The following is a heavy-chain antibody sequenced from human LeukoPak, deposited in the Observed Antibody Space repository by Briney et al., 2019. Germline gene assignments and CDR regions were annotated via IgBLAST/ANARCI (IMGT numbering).Heavy chain of an antibody. CDR1: GGTFSSYA. CDR2: IVPIFGTT. Sequence: SVKVSCKASGGTFSSYAISWVRQAPGQGLEWMGGIVPIFGTTNYAQKFQGRVTITADESTSTAYMELSSLRSEDTAVYYCARDYYGSGTYYKPFNYWGQGTLVTVSS. J-gene: IGHJ4*02. V-gene: IGHV1-69*13. CDR3: ARDYYGSGTYYKPFNY. D-gene: IGHD3-10*01.